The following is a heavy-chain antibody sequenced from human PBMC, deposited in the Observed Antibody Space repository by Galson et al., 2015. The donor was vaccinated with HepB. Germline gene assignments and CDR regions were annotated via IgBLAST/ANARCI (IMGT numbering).Heavy chain of an antibody. V-gene: IGHV3-30*03. CDR1: GFTFSSYS. J-gene: IGHJ4*02. D-gene: IGHD3-16*02. Sequence: SLRLSCAASGFTFSSYSMNWVRHAPGKGLEWVAVISYDGSNKYYADSVKGRFTISRDNSKNTLYLQMNSLRAEDTAVYYCARGGGDYVWGSYRSDYWGQGTLVTVSS. CDR2: ISYDGSNK. CDR3: ARGGGDYVWGSYRSDY.